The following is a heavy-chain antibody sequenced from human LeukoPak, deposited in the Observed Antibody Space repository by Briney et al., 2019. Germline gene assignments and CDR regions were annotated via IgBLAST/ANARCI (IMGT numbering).Heavy chain of an antibody. CDR2: IYPGDSDP. J-gene: IGHJ4*02. CDR1: GYSFTTYW. V-gene: IGHV5-51*01. CDR3: ARLSYYVSSGDYSGVDY. D-gene: IGHD3-22*01. Sequence: GESLKISCKGSGYSFTTYWIGWVRQMPGEGLEWMGIIYPGDSDPRYSPSFQGQVTISADKSISTAYLQWSSLKASDTAMYYCARLSYYVSSGDYSGVDYWGQGTLVTVSP.